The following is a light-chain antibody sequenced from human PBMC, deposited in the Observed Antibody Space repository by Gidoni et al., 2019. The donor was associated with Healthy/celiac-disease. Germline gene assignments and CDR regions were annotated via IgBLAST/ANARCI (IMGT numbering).Light chain of an antibody. CDR1: QSVLYSSNNKNY. J-gene: IGKJ2*01. V-gene: IGKV4-1*01. Sequence: DIVMTQSPDSLAVSLGERATINCKSSQSVLYSSNNKNYLAWYQQKPGQPPKLLIYWASTREAGVPDRFSGSGSWTDFTLTISSLQAEDVAVYYCQQYYSTPYTFGQXTKLEIK. CDR2: WAS. CDR3: QQYYSTPYT.